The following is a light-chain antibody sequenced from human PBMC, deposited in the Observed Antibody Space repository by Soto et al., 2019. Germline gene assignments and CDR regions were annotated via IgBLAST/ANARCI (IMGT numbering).Light chain of an antibody. Sequence: QSALTQPPSASGSPGQSVTISCTGTSSDVGGYNYVSWYQQHPGKAPKLMIYEVSKRPSGVPDRFSGSKSGNTASLTVSGLQAEDEVDYYCSSYEGSNNLVFGGGTKLTVL. CDR1: SSDVGGYNY. J-gene: IGLJ2*01. CDR3: SSYEGSNNLV. V-gene: IGLV2-8*01. CDR2: EVS.